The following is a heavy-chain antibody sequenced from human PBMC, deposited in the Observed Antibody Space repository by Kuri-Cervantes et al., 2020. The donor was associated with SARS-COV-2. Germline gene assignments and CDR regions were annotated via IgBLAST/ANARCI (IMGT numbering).Heavy chain of an antibody. CDR2: LSSSGSA. V-gene: IGHV4-39*01. J-gene: IGHJ5*02. CDR1: GDSISSSSYY. CDR3: ARAVYYDILTGYYKPNNWFDP. D-gene: IGHD3-9*01. Sequence: ESLKISCNVSGDSISSSSYYWAWIRQPPGKGLEWIGSLSSSGSAYYNPSAKSRVAISVDTSKNQFSLKLNSVTAADTALYYCARAVYYDILTGYYKPNNWFDPWGQGTLVTVSS.